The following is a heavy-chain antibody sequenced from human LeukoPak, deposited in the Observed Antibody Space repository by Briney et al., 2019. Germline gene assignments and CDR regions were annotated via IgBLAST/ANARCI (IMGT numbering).Heavy chain of an antibody. Sequence: GGSLRLSCAASGFTFSDYYMSWIRQAPGKGLEWISYISSSGDTIFYADSVKGRFTISRDNAKNSLYLQMNSLRADDTAVYYCARDERYDSSGYPFDYWGQGTLVTVSS. D-gene: IGHD3-22*01. V-gene: IGHV3-11*04. CDR2: ISSSGDTI. CDR1: GFTFSDYY. CDR3: ARDERYDSSGYPFDY. J-gene: IGHJ4*02.